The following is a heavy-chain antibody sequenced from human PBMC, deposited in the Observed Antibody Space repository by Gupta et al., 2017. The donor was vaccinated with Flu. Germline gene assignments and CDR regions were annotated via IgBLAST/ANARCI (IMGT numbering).Heavy chain of an antibody. J-gene: IGHJ6*02. Sequence: QVQLVQSGAEVKKPGASVKVSCKASGYTFTGYYMHWVRQAPGQGLEWMGWINPNSGGTNYAQKFQGRVTMTRDTSISTAYMELSRLRSDDTAVYYCASEGLTVVVPAAILSGYYGMDVWGQGTTVTVSS. CDR2: INPNSGGT. CDR1: GYTFTGYY. D-gene: IGHD2-2*01. CDR3: ASEGLTVVVPAAILSGYYGMDV. V-gene: IGHV1-2*02.